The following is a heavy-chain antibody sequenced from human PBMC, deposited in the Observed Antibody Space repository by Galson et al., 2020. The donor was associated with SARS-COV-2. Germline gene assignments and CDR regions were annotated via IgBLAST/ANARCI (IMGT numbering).Heavy chain of an antibody. D-gene: IGHD3-16*01. CDR3: SRDASYFYLFAYYDGLDV. Sequence: GESLKISCAASGFTFRNYWMTWVRQAPGKGLEWVANVKDDGTQNYYVDSVKGRFIISRDNAKNLLYLHMNSLRAEDSAVYYCSRDASYFYLFAYYDGLDVWGQGTMVTVSS. J-gene: IGHJ3*01. CDR2: VKDDGTQN. CDR1: GFTFRNYW. V-gene: IGHV3-7*01.